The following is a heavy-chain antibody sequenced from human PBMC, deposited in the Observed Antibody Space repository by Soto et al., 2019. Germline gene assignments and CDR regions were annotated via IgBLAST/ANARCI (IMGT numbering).Heavy chain of an antibody. CDR3: ARDQQWLVPVPLKGDF. J-gene: IGHJ4*02. CDR1: GYTFRDYG. D-gene: IGHD6-19*01. V-gene: IGHV1-18*01. Sequence: QVQLVQSGAEVKKPGASVKVSCKASGYTFRDYGISWVRQAPGQGLERMGWISAFNGNTNYTKKFQDRVTVTTDTSTNTAYMEQRSLRSDDTAVYYCARDQQWLVPVPLKGDFWGPGTPVIVS. CDR2: ISAFNGNT.